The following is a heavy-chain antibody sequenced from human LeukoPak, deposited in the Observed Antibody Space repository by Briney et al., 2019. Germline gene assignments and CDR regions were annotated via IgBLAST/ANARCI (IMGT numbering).Heavy chain of an antibody. J-gene: IGHJ4*02. D-gene: IGHD2-2*01. V-gene: IGHV1-2*06. CDR1: GYTFTGYY. CDR3: ARGSVVVPAASSFIDY. CDR2: INPNSGGT. Sequence: ASVKVSCKASGYTFTGYYMHWVRQAPGQGLEWMGRINPNSGGTNYAQKFQGRVTVTRDTSISTAYMELSSLRSEDTAVYYCARGSVVVPAASSFIDYWGQGTLVTVSS.